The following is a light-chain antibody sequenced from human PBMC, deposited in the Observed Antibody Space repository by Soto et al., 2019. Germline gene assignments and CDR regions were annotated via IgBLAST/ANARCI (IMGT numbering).Light chain of an antibody. V-gene: IGKV1-39*01. J-gene: IGKJ3*01. CDR1: QSISSY. CDR3: QQSYSTPYT. CDR2: AAS. Sequence: DIQMTQSPSSLSASVGDRVTITCRASQSISSYLNWYQQKPGKAPKLLIYAASNLQSGVPSRFSGTGSGTDFTLTISSLQPEDFETYYCQQSYSTPYTFGHGPKVDIK.